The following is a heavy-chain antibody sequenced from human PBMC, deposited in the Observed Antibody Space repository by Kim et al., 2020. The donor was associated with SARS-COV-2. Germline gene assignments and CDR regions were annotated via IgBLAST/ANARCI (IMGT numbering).Heavy chain of an antibody. D-gene: IGHD3-16*02. V-gene: IGHV3-23*01. CDR2: IRTSADTT. CDR1: GFTLTNNA. CDR3: ARDFCECVWASFRYW. Sequence: GGSLRLSCAASGFTLTNNAMNWVRQAPGRGLEWVSTIRTSADTTYYADSVNGRFTISRDSAKHTLYLQLNTLRADDTAVYYCARDFCECVWASFRYW. J-gene: IGHJ2*01.